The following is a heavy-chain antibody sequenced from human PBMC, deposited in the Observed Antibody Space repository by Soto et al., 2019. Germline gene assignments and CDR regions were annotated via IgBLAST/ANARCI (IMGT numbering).Heavy chain of an antibody. V-gene: IGHV1-69*02. CDR1: GGTFSSYT. Sequence: SVKVSCKASGGTFSSYTISWVRQAPGQGLEWMGRIIPILGIANYAQKLQGRVTMTTDTSTSTAYMELRSLRSDDTAVYYCARGKIKAQWLTSNWFDPWGQGTLVTVSS. CDR2: IIPILGIA. D-gene: IGHD6-19*01. CDR3: ARGKIKAQWLTSNWFDP. J-gene: IGHJ5*02.